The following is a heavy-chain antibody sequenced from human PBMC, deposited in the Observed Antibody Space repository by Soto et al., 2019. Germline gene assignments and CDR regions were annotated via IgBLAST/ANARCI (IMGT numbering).Heavy chain of an antibody. CDR3: ARAEGGSSLGHWKDNYYGMDV. CDR1: GGSIGTSY. Sequence: WETLSLTGTVSGGSIGTSYWSWIGQPAGKGLEWIGRIHATGNTKYNASLKGRVNMSLDTSKNQFSLKMTSVTAADTAVYYCARAEGGSSLGHWKDNYYGMDVWGQGTTVTVSS. D-gene: IGHD1-1*01. J-gene: IGHJ6*02. V-gene: IGHV4-4*07. CDR2: IHATGNT.